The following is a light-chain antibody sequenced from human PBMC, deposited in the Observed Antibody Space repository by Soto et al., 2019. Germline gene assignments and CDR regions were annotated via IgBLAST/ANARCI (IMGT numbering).Light chain of an antibody. CDR2: AAS. V-gene: IGKV1-6*01. CDR3: LQDDDYPFT. J-gene: IGKJ4*01. CDR1: QGIRNE. Sequence: AIQVTQSPSSLSASVGDRVTITCRASQGIRNELSWYQQKPGKAPKFLIFAASNLQSGVPSRFSGSGSGTDFTLTISSLQPEDFATYFCLQDDDYPFTFGGGTK.